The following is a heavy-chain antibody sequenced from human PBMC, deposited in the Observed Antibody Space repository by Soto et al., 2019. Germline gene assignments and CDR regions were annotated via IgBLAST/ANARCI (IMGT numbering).Heavy chain of an antibody. D-gene: IGHD6-19*01. Sequence: QVTLRESGPTLVKPTQTLTLTCTFSGFSLTSSGVAVGWIRQPPGKALEWLASIDWADDTHYNPSLKNRAIITEDTSKNQVVLTMANMYPTDTATYYRARIVWLRFEFWGQGTPVTVSS. CDR1: GFSLTSSGVA. J-gene: IGHJ4*02. CDR2: IDWADDT. CDR3: ARIVWLRFEF. V-gene: IGHV2-5*02.